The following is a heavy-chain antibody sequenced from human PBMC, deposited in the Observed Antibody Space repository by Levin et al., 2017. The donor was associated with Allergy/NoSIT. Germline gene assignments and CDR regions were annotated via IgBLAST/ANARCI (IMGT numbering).Heavy chain of an antibody. V-gene: IGHV1-69*04. J-gene: IGHJ4*02. CDR3: ARGGIPAAGYYFDY. CDR2: IIPILGIA. Sequence: KISCKASGGTFRTYAINWVRQAPGQGLEWMGRIIPILGIANYAQKFQGRVTLTADKSTSTAYMEPSSLRSEDTAVYYCARGGIPAAGYYFDYWGQGALVTVSS. CDR1: GGTFRTYA. D-gene: IGHD6-13*01.